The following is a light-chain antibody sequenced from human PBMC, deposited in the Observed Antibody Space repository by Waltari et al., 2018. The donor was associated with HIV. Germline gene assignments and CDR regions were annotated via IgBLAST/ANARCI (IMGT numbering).Light chain of an antibody. CDR3: QQFSSLPIT. Sequence: HMPQSPSSLSASVGGKFSITCRASQDIGNHLSWYLQKPGRAPELLIYSASNLETGVPSKFSGRGSGTTFIFTINSLQSEDSATYYCQQFSSLPITFGPGTTVDVK. CDR2: SAS. J-gene: IGKJ3*01. CDR1: QDIGNH. V-gene: IGKV1-33*01.